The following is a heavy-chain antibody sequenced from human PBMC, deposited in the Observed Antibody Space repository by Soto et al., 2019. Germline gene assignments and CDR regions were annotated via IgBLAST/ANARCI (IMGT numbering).Heavy chain of an antibody. CDR3: ARDPTAGTPPYNYFDY. CDR2: IWYDGSNK. V-gene: IGHV3-33*01. Sequence: PGGSLRLSCAASGFTFSSYGMHWVRQAPGKGLEWLAVIWYDGSNKYYADSVKGRFTISRDNSKNTLYLQMNSLRAEDTAVYYCARDPTAGTPPYNYFDYWGQGTLVTVSS. J-gene: IGHJ4*02. CDR1: GFTFSSYG. D-gene: IGHD6-13*01.